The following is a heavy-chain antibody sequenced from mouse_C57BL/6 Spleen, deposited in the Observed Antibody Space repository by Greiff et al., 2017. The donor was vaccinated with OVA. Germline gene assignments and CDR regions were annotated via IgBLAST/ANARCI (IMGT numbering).Heavy chain of an antibody. Sequence: QVQLQQPGTELVKPGASVKLSCKASGYTFTSYWMPWVKQRPGQGLEWIGNINPSNGGTNYNEKFKSKATLTVDKSSSTAYMQLSSLTSEDSAVDYCAKNITTGVAHYAMDDWGQGTSVTVSS. V-gene: IGHV1-53*01. CDR3: AKNITTGVAHYAMDD. CDR2: INPSNGGT. J-gene: IGHJ4*01. CDR1: GYTFTSYW. D-gene: IGHD1-1*01.